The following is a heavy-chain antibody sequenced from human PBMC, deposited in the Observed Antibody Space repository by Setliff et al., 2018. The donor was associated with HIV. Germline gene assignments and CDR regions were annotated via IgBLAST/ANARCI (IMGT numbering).Heavy chain of an antibody. CDR1: GIIFSNNW. V-gene: IGHV3-74*01. J-gene: IGHJ4*02. CDR2: INPDGSET. CDR3: ARDTTDDNSIFPY. D-gene: IGHD3-22*01. Sequence: GGSLRLSCTASGIIFSNNWMHWVRQVPGKGLVWVSTINPDGSETSYADSVKGRFTISRDNAKNTLYLQMNSLRAEDTAVYYCARDTTDDNSIFPYWGQGTLVTVSS.